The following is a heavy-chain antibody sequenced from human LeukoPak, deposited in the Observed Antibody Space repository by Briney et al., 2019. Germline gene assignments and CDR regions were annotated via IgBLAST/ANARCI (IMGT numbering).Heavy chain of an antibody. V-gene: IGHV3-74*01. CDR1: GFTFSSYW. J-gene: IGHJ4*02. Sequence: PGGSLRLSCAASGFTFSSYWMHWVRQAPGKGLVWVSHINGDGSTIRYVGSVEGRFTISRDYAKNTLYLQMNSLRAEDTAVYYCVRVVHSWDLGYWGQGTLVTVSS. CDR3: VRVVHSWDLGY. CDR2: INGDGSTI. D-gene: IGHD1-26*01.